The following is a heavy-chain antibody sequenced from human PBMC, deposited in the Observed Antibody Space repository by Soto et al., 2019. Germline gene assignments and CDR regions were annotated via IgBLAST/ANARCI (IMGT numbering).Heavy chain of an antibody. CDR3: ARVKSYYDFWSGYPYYYYGMDV. CDR2: IYHSGST. V-gene: IGHV4-38-2*01. J-gene: IGHJ6*02. CDR1: GYSISSGYY. D-gene: IGHD3-3*01. Sequence: SETLSLTCAVFGYSISSGYYWGWIRQPPGKGLEWLGSIYHSGSTYYNPSLKSRVTISVDTSKNQFSLKLSSVTAADTAVYYCARVKSYYDFWSGYPYYYYGMDVWGQGTTVTVSS.